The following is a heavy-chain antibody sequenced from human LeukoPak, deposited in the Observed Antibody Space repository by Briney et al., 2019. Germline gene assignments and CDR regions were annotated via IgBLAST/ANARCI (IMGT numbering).Heavy chain of an antibody. J-gene: IGHJ4*02. D-gene: IGHD6-19*01. CDR3: ARAVSGRFDY. V-gene: IGHV4-59*08. CDR2: IYYSGST. Sequence: PSETLSLTCTVSGGSISSYYWSWIRQPPGKGLEWTGYIYYSGSTNYNPSLNSRVTISVDTSKNQFSLRLSSATAADTAIYYCARAVSGRFDYWGQGTLVTVSS. CDR1: GGSISSYY.